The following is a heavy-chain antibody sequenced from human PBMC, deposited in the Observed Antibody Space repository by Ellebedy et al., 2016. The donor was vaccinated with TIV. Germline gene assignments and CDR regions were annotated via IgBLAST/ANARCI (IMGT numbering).Heavy chain of an antibody. Sequence: SETLSLXXTVSGGSISSYYWSWIRQPPGKGLEWIGYIYYSGSTNYNPSLKSRVTISVDTSKDQFSLKLSSVTAADTAVYYCARQMTTVTAKYFDFWGRGTLVTVSS. CDR2: IYYSGST. J-gene: IGHJ4*02. D-gene: IGHD4-17*01. CDR3: ARQMTTVTAKYFDF. CDR1: GGSISSYY. V-gene: IGHV4-59*08.